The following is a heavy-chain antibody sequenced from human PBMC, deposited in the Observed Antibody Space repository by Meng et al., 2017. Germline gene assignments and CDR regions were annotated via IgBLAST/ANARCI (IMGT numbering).Heavy chain of an antibody. V-gene: IGHV1-69*06. CDR1: GGTFSNYA. CDR3: HSGWYQAGDDY. J-gene: IGHJ4*02. CDR2: TIPIFGTA. D-gene: IGHD6-19*01. Sequence: QRRLVQSGVELKKPGSSVTVPCKASGGTFSNYAITWVRKAPGQGLGWMGVTIPIFGTANYAQKFQGRVTITADKSTSTAYMELSSLRSEDTAIYYCHSGWYQAGDDYWGQGTLVTVSS.